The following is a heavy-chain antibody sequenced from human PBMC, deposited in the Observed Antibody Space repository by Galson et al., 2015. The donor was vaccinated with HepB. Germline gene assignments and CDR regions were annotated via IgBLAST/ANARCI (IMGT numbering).Heavy chain of an antibody. Sequence: SLRLSCAASGFTFSNAWMSWVRQAPGKGLEWVGRIKSKTDGGTTDYAAPVKGRFTISRDDSKNTLYLQMNSLKTEDTAVYYCTTPTPRVTPYWYFDLWGRGTLVTVSS. CDR3: TTPTPRVTPYWYFDL. J-gene: IGHJ2*01. V-gene: IGHV3-15*01. CDR1: GFTFSNAW. CDR2: IKSKTDGGTT. D-gene: IGHD2-21*02.